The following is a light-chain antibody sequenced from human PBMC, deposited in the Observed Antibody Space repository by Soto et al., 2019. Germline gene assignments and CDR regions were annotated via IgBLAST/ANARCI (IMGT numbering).Light chain of an antibody. CDR2: DDS. Sequence: QSALTQPASVSGSPGQSITISCTGTSRDVGAYTFVSWYQPHPDKVPKLMNFDDSRRPSGASDRFSGSNSGNTAALTISELQAEDEADYYCCSYTSSSTLVFGGGTKLTVL. V-gene: IGLV2-14*03. J-gene: IGLJ2*01. CDR3: CSYTSSSTLV. CDR1: SRDVGAYTF.